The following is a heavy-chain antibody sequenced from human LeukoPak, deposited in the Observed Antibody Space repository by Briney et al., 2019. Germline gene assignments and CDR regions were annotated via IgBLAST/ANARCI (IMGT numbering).Heavy chain of an antibody. V-gene: IGHV3-23*01. D-gene: IGHD3-3*01. CDR2: ISGSGGGT. CDR1: GFTFSSYA. CDR3: ATSWSGYYMGGYFQH. J-gene: IGHJ1*01. Sequence: GGSLRLSCAASGFTFSSYAMSWVRQAPGKGLEWVSAISGSGGGTYYADSVKGRFTISRDNSKNTLYLQMNSLRAEDTAVYYCATSWSGYYMGGYFQHWGQGTLVTVSS.